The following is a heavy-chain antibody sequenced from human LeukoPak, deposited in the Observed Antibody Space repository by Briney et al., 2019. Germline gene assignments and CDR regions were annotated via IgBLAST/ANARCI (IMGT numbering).Heavy chain of an antibody. CDR1: GGSVSSADSH. CDR2: ISHTGST. J-gene: IGHJ4*02. V-gene: IGHV4-31*03. D-gene: IGHD1-7*01. CDR3: VRAVTGTSLYDY. Sequence: SQTLSLTCTVSGGSVSSADSHWGWIRQYPGKGLEWIGYISHTGSTSYNPSLKSRVMISRDSSKNQFSLMLTSVTAADTAVYYCVRAVTGTSLYDYWGQGTLVTVPS.